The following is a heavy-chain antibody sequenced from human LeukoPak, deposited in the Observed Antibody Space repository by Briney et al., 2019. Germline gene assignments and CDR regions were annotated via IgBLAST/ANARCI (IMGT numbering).Heavy chain of an antibody. V-gene: IGHV3-7*01. J-gene: IGHJ4*02. CDR2: IKQDGSEK. Sequence: GGSLRLSCAASGFTFSSYWTSWVRQAPGKGLEWVANIKQDGSEKYYVDSVKGRFTISRDNAKNSLYLQMNSLRAEDTAVYYCAREKVGAIGYWGQGTLVTVSS. D-gene: IGHD1-26*01. CDR1: GFTFSSYW. CDR3: AREKVGAIGY.